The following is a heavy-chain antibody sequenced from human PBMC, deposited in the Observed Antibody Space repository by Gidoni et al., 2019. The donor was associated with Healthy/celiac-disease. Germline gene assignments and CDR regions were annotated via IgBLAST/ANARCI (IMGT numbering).Heavy chain of an antibody. V-gene: IGHV4-39*01. J-gene: IGHJ3*02. CDR2: IYYSGST. Sequence: QLQLQESGPGLVKPSETLSLTCPVPGGSISISSYYWGWDRQPPGKGLEWIGGIYYSGSTYYNPSLKSRVTISVDTSKNQFSLKLSSVTAADTAVYYCARASSISPSGRPDAFDIWGQGTMVTVSS. CDR1: GGSISISSYY. CDR3: ARASSISPSGRPDAFDI. D-gene: IGHD2-21*01.